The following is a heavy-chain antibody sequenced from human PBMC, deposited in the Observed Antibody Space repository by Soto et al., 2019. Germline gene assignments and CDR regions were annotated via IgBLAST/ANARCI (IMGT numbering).Heavy chain of an antibody. CDR2: ISSSSSYI. V-gene: IGHV3-21*01. CDR3: AREGIAARYYYYYYMDV. J-gene: IGHJ6*03. CDR1: GFTFSSYS. Sequence: EVQLVESGGGLVKPGGSLRLSCAASGFTFSSYSMNWVRQAPGKGLEWVSSISSSSSYIYYADSVKGRFTISRDNAKNSLYLKMNSLRAEDTAVYYCAREGIAARYYYYYYMDVWGKGTTVTVSS. D-gene: IGHD6-13*01.